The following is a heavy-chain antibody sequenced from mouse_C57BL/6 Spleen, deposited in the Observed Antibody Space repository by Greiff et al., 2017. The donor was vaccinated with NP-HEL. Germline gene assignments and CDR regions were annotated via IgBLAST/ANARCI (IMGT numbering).Heavy chain of an antibody. V-gene: IGHV1-26*01. J-gene: IGHJ1*03. CDR3: ARSKSNYGYFDV. Sequence: EVQLQQSGPELVKPGASVKISCKASGYTFTDYYMNWVKQSHGKSLEWIGDINPNNGGTSYNQKFKGKATLTVDKSSSTAYMELRSLTSEDSAVYYCARSKSNYGYFDVWGTGTTVTVSS. CDR2: INPNNGGT. CDR1: GYTFTDYY. D-gene: IGHD1-3*01.